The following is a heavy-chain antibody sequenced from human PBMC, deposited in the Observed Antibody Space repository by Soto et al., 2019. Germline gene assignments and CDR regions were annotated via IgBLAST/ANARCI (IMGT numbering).Heavy chain of an antibody. V-gene: IGHV3-30*18. D-gene: IGHD3-10*01. CDR3: AKDPGVLGGSGSFYNPPPDF. J-gene: IGHJ4*02. CDR1: GFIFSSYG. CDR2: ISADGSNK. Sequence: GGSLRLSCAASGFIFSSYGIHWVRQAPGKGLEWVAVISADGSNKYYADSVKGRFTISRDNSKNTLYLQMNSLRVEDTAVYYCAKDPGVLGGSGSFYNPPPDFWGQGTLVTVSS.